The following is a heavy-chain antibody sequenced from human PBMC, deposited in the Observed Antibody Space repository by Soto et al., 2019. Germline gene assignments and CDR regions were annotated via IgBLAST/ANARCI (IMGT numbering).Heavy chain of an antibody. V-gene: IGHV2-5*02. CDR3: AHLRHADYDEGKEFDY. CDR1: GFSLSTSGVG. Sequence: QITLKESGPTLVKPTQTLTLTCTFSGFSLSTSGVGVGWIRQPPGKALEWLALVYWDADKRYSPSLKNRLTGTKDTAKNQVVLTKTNMDPVDKATYYCAHLRHADYDEGKEFDYWGQGTLVTVSS. J-gene: IGHJ4*02. CDR2: VYWDADK. D-gene: IGHD4-17*01.